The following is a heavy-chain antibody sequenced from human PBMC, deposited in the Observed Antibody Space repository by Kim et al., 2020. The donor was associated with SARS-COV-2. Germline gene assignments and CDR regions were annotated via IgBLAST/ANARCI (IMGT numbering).Heavy chain of an antibody. J-gene: IGHJ4*02. CDR1: GFTFSSYA. CDR3: AKMGTYYYGSGSYPSDY. V-gene: IGHV3-23*01. D-gene: IGHD3-10*01. CDR2: ISGSGGST. Sequence: GGSLRLSCAASGFTFSSYAMSWVRQAPGKGLEWVSAISGSGGSTYYADSVKGRFTISRDNSKNTLYLQMNSLRAEDTAVYYCAKMGTYYYGSGSYPSDYWGQGTLVTVSS.